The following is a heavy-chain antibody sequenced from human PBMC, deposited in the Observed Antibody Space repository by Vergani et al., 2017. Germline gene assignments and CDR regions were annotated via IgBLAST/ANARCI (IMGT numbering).Heavy chain of an antibody. Sequence: QLQLQQSGPGLVKPSETLSLTCTVSGYSISTSNYYWGWIRQPPGKGLEWIGNIYYTGSTYYNPSLKSRVTISVDTSKDHFSLQLSSVTATDTAVYYCARFPKIVGENWFDSWGQGTLVTVSS. CDR1: GYSISTSNYY. D-gene: IGHD2-15*01. CDR2: IYYTGST. CDR3: ARFPKIVGENWFDS. J-gene: IGHJ5*01. V-gene: IGHV4-39*02.